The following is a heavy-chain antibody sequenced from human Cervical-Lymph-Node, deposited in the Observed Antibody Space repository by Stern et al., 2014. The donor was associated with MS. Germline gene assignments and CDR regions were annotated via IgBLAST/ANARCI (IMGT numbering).Heavy chain of an antibody. V-gene: IGHV1-69*01. CDR3: ASVPPYCSSTSCYLDY. CDR1: GGTFSSYA. J-gene: IGHJ4*02. D-gene: IGHD2-2*01. Sequence: VQLVQSGAEVKKPGSSVKVSCKASGGTFSSYAISWVRQAPGQGLEWMGGIIPIFGTANYAQKFQGRVTITADESTSTAYMELSSLRSEDTAVYYCASVPPYCSSTSCYLDYWGQGTLVTVSS. CDR2: IIPIFGTA.